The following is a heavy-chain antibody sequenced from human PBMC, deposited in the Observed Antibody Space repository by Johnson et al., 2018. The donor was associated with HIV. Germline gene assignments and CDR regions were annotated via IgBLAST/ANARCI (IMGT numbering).Heavy chain of an antibody. CDR3: EKVAVATAAGGVALDI. CDR2: IKTKTEGGTT. J-gene: IGHJ3*02. V-gene: IGHV3-15*01. D-gene: IGHD6-19*01. CDR1: GFTFTHAW. Sequence: VQLVESGGGMVKPGGSLRLSCAASGFTFTHAWMTWVRQAPGRGLEWHGLIKTKTEGGTTDYAAPVKGRFTISRDDSKNTLYLQMNSLRVEDTAVYYCEKVAVATAAGGVALDIWGPGTMVTVS.